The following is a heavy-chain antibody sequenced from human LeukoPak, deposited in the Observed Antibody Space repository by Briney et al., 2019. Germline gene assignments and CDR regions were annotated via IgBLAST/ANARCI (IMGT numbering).Heavy chain of an antibody. J-gene: IGHJ4*02. V-gene: IGHV3-21*01. CDR1: GFTFSSYS. D-gene: IGHD6-13*01. CDR3: ASSVGPGIAAALDY. CDR2: ISSSSSYI. Sequence: KAGGSLRLSCAASGFTFSSYSMNWVRQAPGKGLEWVSSISSSSSYIYYADSVKGRFTISRDNAKNSLYLQMNSLRAEDTAVYYCASSVGPGIAAALDYWGQGTLVTVSS.